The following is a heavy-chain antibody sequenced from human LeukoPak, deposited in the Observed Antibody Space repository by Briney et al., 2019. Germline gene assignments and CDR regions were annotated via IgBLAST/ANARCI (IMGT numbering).Heavy chain of an antibody. J-gene: IGHJ4*02. Sequence: GGSLRLSCAASGFTFSSYWMSWVRQAPGKGLEWVSSIDYSGGETHYADSVKGRFTISGDNSKNTLYLQLSSLRGDDTAVYYCAKRRYDSSGYYPYFDYWGQGTLVTVSS. CDR2: IDYSGGET. D-gene: IGHD3-22*01. CDR1: GFTFSSYW. CDR3: AKRRYDSSGYYPYFDY. V-gene: IGHV3-23*01.